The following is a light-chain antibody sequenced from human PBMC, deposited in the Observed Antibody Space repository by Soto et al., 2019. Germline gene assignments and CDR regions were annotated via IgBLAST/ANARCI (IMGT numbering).Light chain of an antibody. V-gene: IGKV3-20*01. Sequence: EIVLTQCPGTRSLSPGETATLSCRACQSVSSYLAWYQQKPGQAPRLLIYDASNRATGIPARFSGSGSGTDFTLTISRLEPEDFAVYYCQHYSSSPPAITFGQGTRLEIK. J-gene: IGKJ5*01. CDR3: QHYSSSPPAIT. CDR2: DAS. CDR1: QSVSSY.